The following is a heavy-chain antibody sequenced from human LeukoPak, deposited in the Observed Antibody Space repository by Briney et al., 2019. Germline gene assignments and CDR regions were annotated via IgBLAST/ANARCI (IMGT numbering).Heavy chain of an antibody. D-gene: IGHD6-6*01. J-gene: IGHJ4*02. CDR1: GFTFSSYG. Sequence: GRSLRLSCAASGFTFSSYGMHWVRQAPGKGLEWVAVIWYDGSNKYYADPVKGRFTISRDNSKNTLYLQMNSLRAEDTAVYYCAKAPTEYSSSSWDDYFDYWGQGTLVTVSS. V-gene: IGHV3-33*06. CDR3: AKAPTEYSSSSWDDYFDY. CDR2: IWYDGSNK.